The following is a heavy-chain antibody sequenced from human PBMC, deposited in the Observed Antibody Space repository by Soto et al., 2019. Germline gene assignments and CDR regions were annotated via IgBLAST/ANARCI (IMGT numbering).Heavy chain of an antibody. CDR1: GGTFSSYA. CDR3: ARGSLYSSGPFGWFDP. V-gene: IGHV1-69*13. J-gene: IGHJ5*02. D-gene: IGHD6-19*01. CDR2: IIPIFGTA. Sequence: GASVKVSCKASGGTFSSYAISWVRQAPGQGLEWMGGIIPIFGTANYAQKFQGRVTITADESTSTAYMELSSLRSEDTAVYYCARGSLYSSGPFGWFDPWGQGTLVTVSS.